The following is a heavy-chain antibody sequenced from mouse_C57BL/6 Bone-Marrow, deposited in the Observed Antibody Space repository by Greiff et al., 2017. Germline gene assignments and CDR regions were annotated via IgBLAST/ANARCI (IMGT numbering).Heavy chain of an antibody. CDR3: ARDRNYGNPLYFDY. D-gene: IGHD2-1*01. CDR2: ISDGGSYT. CDR1: GFTFSSYA. Sequence: EVKLVESGGGLVKPGGSLKLSCAASGFTFSSYAMSWVRQTPEKRLEWVATISDGGSYTYYPDNVKGRFTISRDNAKNNLYLQMSHLKSEDTAMYYCARDRNYGNPLYFDYWGQGTTLTVSS. J-gene: IGHJ2*01. V-gene: IGHV5-4*01.